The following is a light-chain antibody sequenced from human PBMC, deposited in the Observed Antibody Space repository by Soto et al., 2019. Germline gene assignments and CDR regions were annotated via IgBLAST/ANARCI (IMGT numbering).Light chain of an antibody. CDR3: QQYDSYPFT. J-gene: IGKJ4*01. CDR2: KAS. CDR1: QSINNW. Sequence: DIQMTQSPSTLSASVGDRVTITCRASQSINNWLAWYQQKPGKAPKLLISKASNLKSGVPSRFSGTGSGTEFTLTISSLQHDDFASYYCQQYDSYPFTFGGGTKVEI. V-gene: IGKV1-5*03.